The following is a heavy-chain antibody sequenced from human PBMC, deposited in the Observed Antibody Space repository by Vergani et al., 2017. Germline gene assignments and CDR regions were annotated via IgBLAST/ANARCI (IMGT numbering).Heavy chain of an antibody. J-gene: IGHJ6*02. Sequence: QVQLVESGGGVVQPGRSLRLSCAASGFTFSSYCMHWVRQAPGKGLEWVAVIWYDGSNKYYADSVKGRFTISRHNSKNTLYLQMNSLRAEDTAVYYCASAQSDYGDDYYGMDVWGQGTTVTVSS. CDR3: ASAQSDYGDDYYGMDV. CDR2: IWYDGSNK. V-gene: IGHV3-33*01. CDR1: GFTFSSYC. D-gene: IGHD4-17*01.